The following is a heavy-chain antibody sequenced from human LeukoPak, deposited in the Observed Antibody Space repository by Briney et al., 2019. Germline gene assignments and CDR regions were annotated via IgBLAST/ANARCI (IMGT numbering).Heavy chain of an antibody. CDR3: ARDYDHCTSSSCYPTFDY. CDR1: GYTFTSYY. J-gene: IGHJ4*02. CDR2: INPSGGST. Sequence: GASVKVFCKASGYTFTSYYMHWVRQAPGQGLEWMGIINPSGGSTSYAQKFQGRVTMTRDTSTSTVYMELSSLTSDDTAVYYCARDYDHCTSSSCYPTFDYWGRGTLVTVSS. V-gene: IGHV1-46*01. D-gene: IGHD2-2*01.